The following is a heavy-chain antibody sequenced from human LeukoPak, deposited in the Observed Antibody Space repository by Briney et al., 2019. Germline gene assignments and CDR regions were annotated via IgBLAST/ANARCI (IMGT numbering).Heavy chain of an antibody. D-gene: IGHD2-15*01. Sequence: GGSLRLSCAASGFTFSSYSMNWVRQAPGKGLEWVSSTSSSSSYIYYADSVKGRFTISRDNAKNSLFLQMNSLRAEDTAVYYCARVLRYCSGGNCYSGGLGYMDVWGKGTTVTISS. CDR2: TSSSSSYI. J-gene: IGHJ6*03. V-gene: IGHV3-21*04. CDR1: GFTFSSYS. CDR3: ARVLRYCSGGNCYSGGLGYMDV.